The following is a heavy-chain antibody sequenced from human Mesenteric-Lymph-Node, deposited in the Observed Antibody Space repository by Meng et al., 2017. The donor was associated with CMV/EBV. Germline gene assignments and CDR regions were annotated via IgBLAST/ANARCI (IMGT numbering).Heavy chain of an antibody. CDR1: GFTFNNYW. CDR2: ISGSGGST. D-gene: IGHD1-26*01. V-gene: IGHV3-23*01. J-gene: IGHJ4*02. CDR3: AKNPRSGSYPYYFDY. Sequence: GESLKISCAASGFTFNNYWMYWVRQVPGKGLVWVSAISGSGGSTYYADSVKGRFTISRDNSKNTLYLQMNSLRAEVTAVYYCAKNPRSGSYPYYFDYWGQGTLVTVSS.